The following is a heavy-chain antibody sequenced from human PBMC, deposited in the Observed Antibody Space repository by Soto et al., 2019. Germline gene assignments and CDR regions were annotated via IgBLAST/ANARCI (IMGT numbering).Heavy chain of an antibody. CDR2: INHSGST. V-gene: IGHV4-34*01. J-gene: IGHJ6*02. D-gene: IGHD6-13*01. Sequence: SETLSLTGAVCGGSFSGYYWRWILKPPGKGLEWIGEINHSGSTNYNPSLKSRVTISVDTSKNQFSLKLSSVTAADTAVYYCARGRGAAAGRDYYYGMDVWGQGTTVT. CDR1: GGSFSGYY. CDR3: ARGRGAAAGRDYYYGMDV.